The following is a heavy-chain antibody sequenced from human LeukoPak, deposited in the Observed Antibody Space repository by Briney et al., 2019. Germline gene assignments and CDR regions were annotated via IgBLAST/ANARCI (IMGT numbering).Heavy chain of an antibody. V-gene: IGHV3-30*18. J-gene: IGHJ4*02. CDR3: AKDRVAAAGMGILDY. CDR1: GFTLSTYG. D-gene: IGHD6-13*01. Sequence: PGGSWRPSWAASGFTLSTYGIPGSGQAQGKGLGGWPVLSYDGSNKYYADSVKGRFTISRDNSKNTLYLQMNSLRAEDTAVYYCAKDRVAAAGMGILDYWGQGTLVTVSS. CDR2: LSYDGSNK.